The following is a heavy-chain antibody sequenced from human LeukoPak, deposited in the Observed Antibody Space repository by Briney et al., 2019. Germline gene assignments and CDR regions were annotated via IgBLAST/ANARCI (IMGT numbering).Heavy chain of an antibody. CDR2: INPTSGDT. CDR3: ARSVAVRIWFGEAYFDY. D-gene: IGHD3-10*01. CDR1: GYTFTIFY. J-gene: IGHJ4*02. V-gene: IGHV1-2*02. Sequence: ASVKVSCKASGYTFTIFYIHWVRQAPGQGLEWMGCINPTSGDTNFAQKFKGRVTITRDTSISTADMELSRLRSDDTAMYFCARSVAVRIWFGEAYFDYWGQGSLVTVSS.